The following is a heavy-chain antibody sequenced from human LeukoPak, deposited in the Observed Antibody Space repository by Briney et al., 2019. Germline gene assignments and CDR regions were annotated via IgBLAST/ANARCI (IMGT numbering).Heavy chain of an antibody. D-gene: IGHD6-13*01. Sequence: PSETLSLTCTVSGDSISSSSYYWGWIRQPPGKGLEWIGSIYYSGSTYYNPSLKSRVTISVDTSKNQFSLKLSSVTAADTAVYYCARGSLHSWSPRYYFDYWGQGTLVTVSS. CDR2: IYYSGST. CDR3: ARGSLHSWSPRYYFDY. J-gene: IGHJ4*02. CDR1: GDSISSSSYY. V-gene: IGHV4-39*01.